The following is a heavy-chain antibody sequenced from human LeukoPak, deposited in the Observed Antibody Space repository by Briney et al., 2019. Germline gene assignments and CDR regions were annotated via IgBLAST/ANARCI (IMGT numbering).Heavy chain of an antibody. J-gene: IGHJ4*02. CDR2: ISSSGSTI. Sequence: GGSLRLSCTASGFTFSTYSMNWVRQAPGKGLEWVSYISSSGSTIYYADSVKGRFTISRDNAKNSLYLQMNSLRAEDTAVYYCASWHSSGYSRATLDYWGQGTLVTVSS. CDR1: GFTFSTYS. V-gene: IGHV3-48*04. D-gene: IGHD3-22*01. CDR3: ASWHSSGYSRATLDY.